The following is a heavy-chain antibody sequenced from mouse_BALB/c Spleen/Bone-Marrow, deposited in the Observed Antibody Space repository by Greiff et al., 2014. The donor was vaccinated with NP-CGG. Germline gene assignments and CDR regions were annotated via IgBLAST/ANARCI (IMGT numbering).Heavy chain of an antibody. CDR2: ISSGGSNT. CDR1: GFTFSSYG. CDR3: ARHQRYYAMDY. Sequence: VKPGGSLKLSCAASGFTFSSYGMSWGRPTPDKRLEXVATISSGGSNTYYPDSVKGRFTISRDNAKNTLYLQMSSRKSEDTAMYYCARHQRYYAMDYWGQGTSVTVSS. V-gene: IGHV5-6*01. J-gene: IGHJ4*01.